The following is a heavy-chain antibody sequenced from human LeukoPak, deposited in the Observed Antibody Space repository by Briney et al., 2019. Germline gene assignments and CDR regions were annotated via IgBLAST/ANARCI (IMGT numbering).Heavy chain of an antibody. V-gene: IGHV3-23*01. J-gene: IGHJ4*02. CDR1: GFTFSNYA. CDR2: INESGGTA. CDR3: ARDRGY. Sequence: GGSLRLSCAASGFTFSNYAMNWVRQAPGKGLHWVSVINESGGTAYYADSVKGRFTISRDNSKNTLYLQMNSLRAEDTAVYYCARDRGYWGQGTLVTVSS.